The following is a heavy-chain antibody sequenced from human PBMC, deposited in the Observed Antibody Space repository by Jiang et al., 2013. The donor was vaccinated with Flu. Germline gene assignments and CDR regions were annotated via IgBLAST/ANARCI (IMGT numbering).Heavy chain of an antibody. D-gene: IGHD3-10*01. CDR1: GDSVSTNSGS. CDR3: ARGVFTRGFDY. CDR2: TYYRSKWYN. V-gene: IGHV6-1*01. Sequence: QTLSLTCAISGDSVSTNSGSWNWIRQSPSRGLEWLGRTYYRSKWYNDYAVSVEGRIAIHPDTSKNQFSLQLNSVTPEDTAVYYCARGVFTRGFDYWGQGTVVTLSS. J-gene: IGHJ4*02.